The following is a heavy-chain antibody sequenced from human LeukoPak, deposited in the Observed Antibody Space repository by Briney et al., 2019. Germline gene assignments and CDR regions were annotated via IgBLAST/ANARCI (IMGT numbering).Heavy chain of an antibody. CDR1: GLTFSSNA. V-gene: IGHV3-30*01. D-gene: IGHD7-27*01. Sequence: GRSLRLSCAASGLTFSSNAIHGVRQAPGKGLEWVAVISIDGTKKYYAASLKGRFTISRDNSKNTVYLQMNTLRAEDTAVYYCARGSGNWAYDSWGQGTLVTVSS. CDR3: ARGSGNWAYDS. J-gene: IGHJ4*02. CDR2: ISIDGTKK.